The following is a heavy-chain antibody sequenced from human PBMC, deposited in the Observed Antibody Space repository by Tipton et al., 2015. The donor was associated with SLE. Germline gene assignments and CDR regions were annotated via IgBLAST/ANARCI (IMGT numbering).Heavy chain of an antibody. CDR3: ARCSTRHYYYYYMDV. D-gene: IGHD2-2*01. CDR2: IYTSGST. Sequence: TLSLTCAVYGGSFSGYYWSWIRQPAGKGLEWIGYIYTSGSTNYNPSLKSRVTISVDTSKNQFSLKLSSVTAADTAVYYCARCSTRHYYYYYMDVWGKGTTVTVSS. CDR1: GGSFSGYY. V-gene: IGHV4-59*10. J-gene: IGHJ6*03.